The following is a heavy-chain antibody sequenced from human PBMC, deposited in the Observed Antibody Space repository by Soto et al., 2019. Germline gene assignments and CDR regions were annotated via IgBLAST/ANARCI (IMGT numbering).Heavy chain of an antibody. CDR2: IYSSNI. CDR3: ARDSDYSFDF. CDR1: GFTFSSYS. Sequence: EVQLVESGGGLVQPGGSLRLSCAAYGFTFSSYSMNWVRQAPGKGLEWISYIYSSNIHYADSVKGRFTISRDNAKNSLYLQMNSLRDEDTAVYYCARDSDYSFDFWGHGTLVTVSS. V-gene: IGHV3-48*02. D-gene: IGHD4-4*01. J-gene: IGHJ4*01.